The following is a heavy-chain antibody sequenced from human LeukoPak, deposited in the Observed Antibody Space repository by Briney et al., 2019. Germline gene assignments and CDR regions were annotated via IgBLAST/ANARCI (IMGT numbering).Heavy chain of an antibody. CDR3: ARGGQKSYFDY. V-gene: IGHV3-7*01. CDR1: GFTFSSFW. Sequence: PGGSLSLSCAASGFTFSSFWMSWVRQAPGKGREWLDNIKQDGSEKYYVASVKGRFTISRDNAKNSLYLQMNSLRAEDTAVYYCARGGQKSYFDYWGQGTLVTVSS. J-gene: IGHJ4*02. CDR2: IKQDGSEK. D-gene: IGHD5-12*01.